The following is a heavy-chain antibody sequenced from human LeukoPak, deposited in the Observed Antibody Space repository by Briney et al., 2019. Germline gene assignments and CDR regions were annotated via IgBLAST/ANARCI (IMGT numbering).Heavy chain of an antibody. D-gene: IGHD3-10*01. V-gene: IGHV4-34*01. CDR3: ARELVRGVLSRWFDP. Sequence: PSETLSLTCAVYGGSFSGYYWSWIRQPPGKGLEWIGEINHSGSTNYNPSLKSRVTISVDTSKNQFSLKLSSVTAADTAVYYCARELVRGVLSRWFDPWSQGTLVTVSS. J-gene: IGHJ5*02. CDR2: INHSGST. CDR1: GGSFSGYY.